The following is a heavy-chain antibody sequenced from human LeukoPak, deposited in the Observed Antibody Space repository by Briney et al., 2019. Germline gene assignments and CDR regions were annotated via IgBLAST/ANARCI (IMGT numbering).Heavy chain of an antibody. D-gene: IGHD6-19*01. CDR2: IITNTGNP. CDR3: ARGGEQWLVTHYDY. Sequence: ASVKVSCKASGYTFTSYAMNWVRQAPGQGLEWMGWIITNTGNPTYAQGFTGRFVFSLDTSVSTAYLQISSLKAEDTAVYYCARGGEQWLVTHYDYWGQGTLVTVSS. V-gene: IGHV7-4-1*02. CDR1: GYTFTSYA. J-gene: IGHJ4*02.